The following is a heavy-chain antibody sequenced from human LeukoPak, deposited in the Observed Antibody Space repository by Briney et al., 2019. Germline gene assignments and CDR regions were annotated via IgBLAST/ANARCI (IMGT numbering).Heavy chain of an antibody. CDR2: ISSTSAYT. V-gene: IGHV3-11*06. Sequence: PGGSLRLSCAASGFPFTSGFTFSDYYMSWIRQAPGKGLEWVSYISSTSAYTSYADSVRGRFTISRDNANNSLFLQMNGLRAEDTAIYYCVRGGTGAFDYWGQGTLVTVSS. CDR3: VRGGTGAFDY. J-gene: IGHJ4*02. D-gene: IGHD2-8*02. CDR1: GFPFTSGFTFSDYY.